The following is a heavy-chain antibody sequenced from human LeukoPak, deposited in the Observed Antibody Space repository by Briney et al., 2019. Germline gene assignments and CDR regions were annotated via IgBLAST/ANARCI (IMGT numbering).Heavy chain of an antibody. J-gene: IGHJ4*02. CDR1: GGSFSGYY. CDR3: ASYQIAVAGTQRFDY. Sequence: SETLSLTCAVYGGSFSGYYWSWIRQPPGKGLEWTGEINHSGSTNYNPSLKSRVTISVDTSKNQFSLKLSSVTAADTAVYYCASYQIAVAGTQRFDYWGQGTLVTVSS. V-gene: IGHV4-34*01. CDR2: INHSGST. D-gene: IGHD6-19*01.